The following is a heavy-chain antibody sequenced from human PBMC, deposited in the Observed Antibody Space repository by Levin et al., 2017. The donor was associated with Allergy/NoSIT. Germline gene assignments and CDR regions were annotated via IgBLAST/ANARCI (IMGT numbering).Heavy chain of an antibody. Sequence: GGSLRLSCAASGFSFSIYGLHWVRQAPGKGLEWVALITSDGSNKFFADSVKGRFTISRDNSKNTLHLQMDSLRPEDTAVYYCAKGGDMDVWGPGTTVTVSS. D-gene: IGHD3-10*01. CDR2: ITSDGSNK. J-gene: IGHJ6*02. CDR1: GFSFSIYG. CDR3: AKGGDMDV. V-gene: IGHV3-30*18.